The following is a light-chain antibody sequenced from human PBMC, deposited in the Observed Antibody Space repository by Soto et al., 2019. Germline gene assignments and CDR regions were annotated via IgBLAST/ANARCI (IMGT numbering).Light chain of an antibody. J-gene: IGKJ4*01. CDR3: QQYQSLT. CDR2: GAS. Sequence: EIVLTQSPATLSLSPGESATLSCRASQSVNSFLAWYQQKPGQAPRLLIHGASSRVTGIPDRFSGSGSGTDFTLTITRLEPEDFAVYYCQQYQSLTFGGGTKVDIK. V-gene: IGKV3-20*01. CDR1: QSVNSF.